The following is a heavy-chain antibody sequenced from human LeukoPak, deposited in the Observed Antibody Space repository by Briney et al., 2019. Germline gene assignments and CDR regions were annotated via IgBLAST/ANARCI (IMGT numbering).Heavy chain of an antibody. CDR1: GFTFSSYA. V-gene: IGHV3-21*04. J-gene: IGHJ4*02. CDR2: ISSSSSYI. D-gene: IGHD4-17*01. Sequence: GGSLRLSCAASGFTFSSYAMSWVRQVPGKGLEWVSSISSSSSYIYYADSVKGRFTISRDNAKNSLYLQMNSLRAEDTALYHCARELSQDYGAPGDWGQGTLVTVSS. CDR3: ARELSQDYGAPGD.